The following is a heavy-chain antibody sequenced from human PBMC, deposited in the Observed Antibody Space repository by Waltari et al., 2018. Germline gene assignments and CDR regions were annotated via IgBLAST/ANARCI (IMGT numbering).Heavy chain of an antibody. D-gene: IGHD6-6*01. V-gene: IGHV1-69*04. CDR1: GGTLSSYP. Sequence: QVQLVQSGAEVKKPGSSVRVSCKASGGTLSSYPISWVRQAPGQGLEWMGRLIPFLDRANDAQMFQGRLTITADKSTNTAYMELASLTSEDTAVYYCARPTGDSTASSNWFDPWGQGTLVTVSS. CDR3: ARPTGDSTASSNWFDP. CDR2: LIPFLDRA. J-gene: IGHJ5*02.